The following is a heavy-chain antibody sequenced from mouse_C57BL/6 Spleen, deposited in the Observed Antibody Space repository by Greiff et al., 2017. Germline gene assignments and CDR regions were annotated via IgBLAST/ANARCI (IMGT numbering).Heavy chain of an antibody. D-gene: IGHD3-1*01. CDR1: GYTFTDYE. V-gene: IGHV1-15*01. CDR3: TSGAYYFDY. J-gene: IGHJ2*01. Sequence: VKLQESGAELVRPGASVTLSCKASGYTFTDYEMHWVKQTPVHGLEWIGAIDPETGGTAYNQKFKGKAILTADKSSSTAYMELRSLTSEDSAVYYFTSGAYYFDYWGQGTTLTVSS. CDR2: IDPETGGT.